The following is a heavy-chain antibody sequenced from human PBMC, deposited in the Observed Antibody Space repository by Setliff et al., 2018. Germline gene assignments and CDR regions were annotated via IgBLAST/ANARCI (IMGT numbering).Heavy chain of an antibody. J-gene: IGHJ3*02. CDR3: ATTRLASRWYVVDGSDI. D-gene: IGHD6-13*01. CDR2: IYPDVSDP. Sequence: GESLKISCKGSGYSLTNYWIGWVRQMPGKGLEWMGIIYPDVSDPRYSPSFQGQVTISVDKSINTAFLQWNNLKASDSAMYYCATTRLASRWYVVDGSDIWGQGTLVTVSS. V-gene: IGHV5-51*01. CDR1: GYSLTNYW.